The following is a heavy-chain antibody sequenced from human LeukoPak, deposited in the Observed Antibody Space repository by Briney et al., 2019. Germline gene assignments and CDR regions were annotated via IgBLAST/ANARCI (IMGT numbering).Heavy chain of an antibody. CDR2: ISAYNGST. J-gene: IGHJ4*02. CDR1: GYTFTSYG. Sequence: GASVKVSCKASGYTFTSYGISWVRQAPGQGLEWMGWISAYNGSTNYAQKLQGRVTMTTDTSTSTAYMELRSLRSDDTAVYYCARDYCTNGVCYSADIDYWGQGTLVTVSS. D-gene: IGHD2-8*01. CDR3: ARDYCTNGVCYSADIDY. V-gene: IGHV1-18*01.